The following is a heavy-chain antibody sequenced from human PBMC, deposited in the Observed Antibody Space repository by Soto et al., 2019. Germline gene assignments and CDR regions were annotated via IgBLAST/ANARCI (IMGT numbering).Heavy chain of an antibody. D-gene: IGHD3-10*01. CDR2: IYYSGST. CDR1: GVSIRSCY. CDR3: ARVWGGAFDF. Sequence: SEARSLTCTVSGVSIRSCYWSWIRQPPGKGLEWIGYIYYSGSTKYNPSLKSRVTISVDTSKNRFSLRLSSVTAADTAVYYCARVWGGAFDFWGQGTMVT. J-gene: IGHJ3*01. V-gene: IGHV4-59*01.